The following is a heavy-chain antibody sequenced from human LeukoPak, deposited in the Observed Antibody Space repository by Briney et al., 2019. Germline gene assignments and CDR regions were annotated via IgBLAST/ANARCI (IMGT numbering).Heavy chain of an antibody. CDR1: GFTFSSYG. Sequence: PGRSLRLSCAASGFTFSSYGMHWVRQAPGKGLEWVAVISYDGSNKYYADSVKGRFTISRDNAKNTLYLQMNSLRAEDTAVYYCARVGLRYNYFDYWGQGTLVTVSS. D-gene: IGHD4-17*01. V-gene: IGHV3-30*03. CDR2: ISYDGSNK. J-gene: IGHJ4*02. CDR3: ARVGLRYNYFDY.